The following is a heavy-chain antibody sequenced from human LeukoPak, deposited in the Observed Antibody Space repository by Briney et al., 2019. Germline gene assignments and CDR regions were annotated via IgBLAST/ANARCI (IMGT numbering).Heavy chain of an antibody. J-gene: IGHJ4*02. CDR1: GGSISSYY. D-gene: IGHD3-22*01. Sequence: PSETLSLTCTVSGGSISSYYWSWIRQPPGKGLEWIGYIYYSGSTNYNPSLKKRRTISVDTSKNQFSLKLSSLTAADTAVYYCARVEYYYDSSGYFDYWGQGTLVTVSS. CDR3: ARVEYYYDSSGYFDY. V-gene: IGHV4-59*01. CDR2: IYYSGST.